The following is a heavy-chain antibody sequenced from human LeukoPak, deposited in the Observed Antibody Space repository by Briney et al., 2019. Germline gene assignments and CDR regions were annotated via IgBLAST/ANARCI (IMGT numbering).Heavy chain of an antibody. CDR2: ISYDGSNK. D-gene: IGHD2-15*01. V-gene: IGHV3-30*04. Sequence: GRSLRLSCAASGFTFSSYAMHWVRQAPGKGLEWVAVISYDGSNKYYADSVKGRFTISRDNSKNTLYLQMNSLRAEDTAVYYCARDLLSFLVVVVAATPYFDYWGQGTLVTVSP. J-gene: IGHJ4*02. CDR1: GFTFSSYA. CDR3: ARDLLSFLVVVVAATPYFDY.